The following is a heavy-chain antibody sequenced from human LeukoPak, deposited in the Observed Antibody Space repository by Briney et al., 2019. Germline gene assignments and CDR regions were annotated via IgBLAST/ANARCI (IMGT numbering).Heavy chain of an antibody. D-gene: IGHD2-2*01. CDR1: GGSISSGGYY. V-gene: IGHV4-31*03. CDR3: ARTTQLPERGDAFDI. CDR2: IYYSGST. Sequence: SQTLSLTCTVSGGSISSGGYYWSWIRQHPGKGLEWIGYIYYSGSTYYNPSLKSRVTISVDTSKIQFSLKLSSVTAADTAVYYCARTTQLPERGDAFDIWGQGTMVTVSS. J-gene: IGHJ3*02.